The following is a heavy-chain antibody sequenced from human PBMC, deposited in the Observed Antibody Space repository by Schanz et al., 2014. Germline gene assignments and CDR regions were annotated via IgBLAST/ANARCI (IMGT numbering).Heavy chain of an antibody. V-gene: IGHV3-23*01. J-gene: IGHJ4*01. Sequence: EVQLLDSGGGLVQPGGSLRLSCAASGFTFSTYAMSWVRQAPGKGLEWVSGISGSGGSKYYADSVKGRFTISRDNAKNSLYLQMNSLRAEDTAVYYCAREQIMAAAGLVDYWGHGTLVTVSS. D-gene: IGHD6-13*01. CDR2: ISGSGGSK. CDR3: AREQIMAAAGLVDY. CDR1: GFTFSTYA.